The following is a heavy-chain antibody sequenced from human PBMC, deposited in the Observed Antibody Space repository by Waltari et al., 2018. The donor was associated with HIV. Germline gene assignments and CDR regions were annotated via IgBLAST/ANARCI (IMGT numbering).Heavy chain of an antibody. Sequence: GGNMMQPGGSLKLSCRGSGFAFDSYALSWVRQAPGKGPAWVASISVSGSMSSYGKFATGRLTISRDNSDKTLNLRLTKVRVDDTAVYFCAREGRGQLPSLMTKGGGGMDVWGQGTTVTV. D-gene: IGHD1-1*01. V-gene: IGHV3-23*01. J-gene: IGHJ6*02. CDR2: ISVSGSMS. CDR3: AREGRGQLPSLMTKGGGGMDV. CDR1: GFAFDSYA.